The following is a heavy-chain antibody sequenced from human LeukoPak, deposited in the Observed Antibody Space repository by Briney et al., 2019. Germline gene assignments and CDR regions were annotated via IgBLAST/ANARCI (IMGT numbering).Heavy chain of an antibody. V-gene: IGHV3-74*01. Sequence: GGSLRLSCAASGFTFSIYWMHWVRQAPGKGLVWVSRITSDGSSASYADSVKGRSTISRDNAKSTLYLQMNSLRDEDTAVYYCARDSGSSRPHYWGQGTLVTVSS. CDR3: ARDSGSSRPHY. CDR2: ITSDGSSA. J-gene: IGHJ4*02. CDR1: GFTFSIYW. D-gene: IGHD1-26*01.